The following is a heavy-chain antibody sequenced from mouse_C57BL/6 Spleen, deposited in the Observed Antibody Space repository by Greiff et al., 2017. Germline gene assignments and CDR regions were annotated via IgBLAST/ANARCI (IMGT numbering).Heavy chain of an antibody. CDR2: IDPSDSYT. J-gene: IGHJ2*01. CDR1: GYTFTSYW. CDR3: ARGSGTGDFFDY. Sequence: VQLQQPGAELVMPGASVKLSCKASGYTFTSYWMHWVKQRPGQGLEWIGEIDPSDSYTNYNQKFKGKSTLTVDKSSSTAYMQLSSLTSEDSAVYYCARGSGTGDFFDYWGQGTTLTVSS. V-gene: IGHV1-69*01. D-gene: IGHD4-1*01.